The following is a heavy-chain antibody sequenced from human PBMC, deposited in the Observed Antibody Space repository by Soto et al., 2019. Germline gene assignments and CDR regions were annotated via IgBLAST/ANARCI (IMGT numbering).Heavy chain of an antibody. V-gene: IGHV1-69*13. D-gene: IGHD2-15*01. J-gene: IGHJ6*02. CDR3: ARGGVARLGYCSGGSCTSYYYGMDV. CDR2: IIPIFGTA. CDR1: GGTFSSYA. Sequence: GASVKVSCKASGGTFSSYAISWVRQAPGQGLEWMGGIIPIFGTANYAQKFQGRVTITADESTSTAYMELSSLRSEDTAVYYCARGGVARLGYCSGGSCTSYYYGMDVWGQGTTVTVSS.